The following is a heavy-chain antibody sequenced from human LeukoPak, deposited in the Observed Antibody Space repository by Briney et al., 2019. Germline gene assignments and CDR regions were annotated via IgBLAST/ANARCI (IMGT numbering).Heavy chain of an antibody. J-gene: IGHJ4*02. V-gene: IGHV1-2*02. CDR3: ARDSLAYCGGDCYPDY. CDR2: INPNSGGT. Sequence: ASVKVSCKASGYTFTGYYMHWVRQAPGQGLEWMGLINPNSGGTNYAQKFQGRVTMTRDTSISTAYMELSRLRSDDTAVYYCARDSLAYCGGDCYPDYWGQGTLVTVSS. D-gene: IGHD2-21*02. CDR1: GYTFTGYY.